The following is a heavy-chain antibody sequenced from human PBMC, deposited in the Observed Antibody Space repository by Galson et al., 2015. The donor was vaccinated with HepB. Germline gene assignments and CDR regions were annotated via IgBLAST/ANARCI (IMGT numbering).Heavy chain of an antibody. Sequence: SLRLSCAASGFTFSSYARSWVRQAPGKGLEWVSAISGSGGSTYYADSVKGRFTISRDNSKNTLYLQMNSLRAEDTAVYYCAKDQDWPQYSSSWGALNWFDPWGQGTLVTVSS. J-gene: IGHJ5*02. CDR1: GFTFSSYA. CDR3: AKDQDWPQYSSSWGALNWFDP. CDR2: ISGSGGST. D-gene: IGHD6-13*01. V-gene: IGHV3-23*01.